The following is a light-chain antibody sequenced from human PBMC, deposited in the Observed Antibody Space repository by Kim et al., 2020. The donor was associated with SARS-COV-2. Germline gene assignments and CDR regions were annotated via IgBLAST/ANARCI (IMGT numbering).Light chain of an antibody. CDR3: AAWDDSLNGPV. J-gene: IGLJ3*02. Sequence: VPLACSASRSNIGNDSVTCYQQLPRTAPHLLLYCTNQRPSGVPDRFSGSSSGTSASLAVSGLQSEDEADYYCAAWDDSLNGPVFGGGTQLTVL. CDR2: CTN. V-gene: IGLV1-44*01. CDR1: RSNIGNDS.